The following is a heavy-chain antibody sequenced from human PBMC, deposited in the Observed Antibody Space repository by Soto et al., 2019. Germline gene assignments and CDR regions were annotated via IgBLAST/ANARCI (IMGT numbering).Heavy chain of an antibody. V-gene: IGHV4-39*01. CDR3: VSQRTTVPTQAYFDY. CDR2: VYYRGRS. D-gene: IGHD4-17*01. Sequence: SETLSLTCTVSGGSVTNSSYYWGWIRQSPGRGLEWIGSVYYRGRSYSKSSVKSRVTISVDTSKNRFSLSLNSVTASGTAVYFCVSQRTTVPTQAYFDYWGPGALVT. CDR1: GGSVTNSSYY. J-gene: IGHJ4*02.